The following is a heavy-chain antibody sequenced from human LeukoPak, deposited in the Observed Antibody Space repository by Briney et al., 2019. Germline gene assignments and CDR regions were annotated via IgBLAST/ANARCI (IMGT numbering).Heavy chain of an antibody. CDR1: GGSISSYY. V-gene: IGHV4-4*07. CDR2: IYTSGST. CDR3: ARDPRGCGLLKAYYYYMDV. J-gene: IGHJ6*03. D-gene: IGHD3-22*01. Sequence: SETLSLTCTVSGGSISSYYWSWIRQPAGKGLEWIGRIYTSGSTNYNPSLKSRVTMSVDTSKNQFSLKLSSVTAADTAVYYCARDPRGCGLLKAYYYYMDVWGKGTTVTVSS.